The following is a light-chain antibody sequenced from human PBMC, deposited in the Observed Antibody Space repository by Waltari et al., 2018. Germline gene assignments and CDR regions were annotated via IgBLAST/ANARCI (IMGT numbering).Light chain of an antibody. J-gene: IGKJ1*01. V-gene: IGKV3-20*01. CDR2: GAS. Sequence: EIVSTQSPGTLSLSPGERATLSCRARESLGRYLLRYQQKPGQAPRLLIYGASTKAAGIPDRCSGSGSVTDFSLTISRLEPEDFAVYYCQNHERLPAVFGRGTKVEIK. CDR3: QNHERLPAV. CDR1: ESLGRY.